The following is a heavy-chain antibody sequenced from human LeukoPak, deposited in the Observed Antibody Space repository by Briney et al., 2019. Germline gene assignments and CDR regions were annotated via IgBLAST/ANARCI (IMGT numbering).Heavy chain of an antibody. D-gene: IGHD3-16*02. CDR2: INPNSGGT. CDR1: GYTFTGYY. Sequence: GASVKVSCKASGYTFTGYYMHWVRQAPGQGLEWTGWINPNSGGTNYAQKFQGRVTMTRDTSISTAYMELSRLRSDDTAVYYCAQGDMITFGGVIVSLHFDYWGQGTLVTVSS. CDR3: AQGDMITFGGVIVSLHFDY. J-gene: IGHJ4*02. V-gene: IGHV1-2*02.